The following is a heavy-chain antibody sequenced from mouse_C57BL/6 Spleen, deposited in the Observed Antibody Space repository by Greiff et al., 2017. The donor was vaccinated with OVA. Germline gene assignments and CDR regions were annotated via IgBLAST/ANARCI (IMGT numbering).Heavy chain of an antibody. J-gene: IGHJ2*01. CDR2: ISYDGSN. CDR1: GYSITSGYY. D-gene: IGHD1-1*01. Sequence: EVKLQESGPGLVKPSQSLSLTCSVTGYSITSGYYWNWIRQFPGNKLEWMGYISYDGSNNYNPSLKNRISITRDTSKNQFFLKLNSVTTEDTATYYCARDGRSSLDYWGQGTTLTVSS. V-gene: IGHV3-6*01. CDR3: ARDGRSSLDY.